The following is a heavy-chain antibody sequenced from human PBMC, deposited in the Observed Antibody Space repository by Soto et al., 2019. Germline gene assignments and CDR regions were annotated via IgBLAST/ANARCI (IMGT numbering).Heavy chain of an antibody. D-gene: IGHD4-17*01. CDR1: GFTFSIYA. Sequence: GSLRLSCAASGFTFSIYAMTWVRQAPGKGLEWVSSISGSGGSTYYADSVKGRFTISRDNSKNTLYLQMNSLRAEDTAVYYCATRHDYGDYVWFYWGQGTLVTVSS. J-gene: IGHJ4*02. CDR3: ATRHDYGDYVWFY. CDR2: ISGSGGST. V-gene: IGHV3-23*01.